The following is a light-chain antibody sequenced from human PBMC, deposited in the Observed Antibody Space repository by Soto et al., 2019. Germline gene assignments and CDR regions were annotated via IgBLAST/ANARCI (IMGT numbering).Light chain of an antibody. Sequence: DIQMTQSPSSLSASVGDTVTFTCRASQGISNDLAWYQQKPGQVPNLLIYAASTLQSGVPSRFSGSGSGTDFTLTISSLRPEDVATYYCQKYNNAPRTFGQGTKVEI. CDR1: QGISND. CDR2: AAS. V-gene: IGKV1-27*01. CDR3: QKYNNAPRT. J-gene: IGKJ1*01.